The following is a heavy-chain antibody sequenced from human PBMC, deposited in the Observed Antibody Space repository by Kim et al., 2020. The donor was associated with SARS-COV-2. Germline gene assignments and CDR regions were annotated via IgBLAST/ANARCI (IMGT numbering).Heavy chain of an antibody. V-gene: IGHV3-33*01. Sequence: GGSLRLSCAASGFTFSSYGMHWVRQAPGKGLEGVAVIWFDGSNKDYADSVKGRFTISRDNSKNTLFLQMNSLTVEDTAVYYCARDLNGGPGLDYWGQGTLVTASS. J-gene: IGHJ4*02. CDR3: ARDLNGGPGLDY. CDR2: IWFDGSNK. CDR1: GFTFSSYG.